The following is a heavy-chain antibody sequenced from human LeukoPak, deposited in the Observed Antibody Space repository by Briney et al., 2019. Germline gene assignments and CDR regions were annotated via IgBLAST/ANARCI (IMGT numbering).Heavy chain of an antibody. V-gene: IGHV4-38-2*02. Sequence: SETLSLTCTVSGYSISSGCYWGWIRQPPGKGLEWIGSIYHSGSTYYNPSLKSRVTISVDKSKSQFSLKLISVTAADTAIYYCARKPTTSDAFDMWGQGTMVTVSS. CDR1: GYSISSGCY. CDR3: ARKPTTSDAFDM. D-gene: IGHD1-26*01. CDR2: IYHSGST. J-gene: IGHJ3*02.